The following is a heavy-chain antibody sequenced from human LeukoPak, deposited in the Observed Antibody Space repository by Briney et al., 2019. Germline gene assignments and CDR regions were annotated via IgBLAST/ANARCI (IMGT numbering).Heavy chain of an antibody. J-gene: IGHJ4*02. CDR2: IKEDGSVK. D-gene: IGHD6-19*01. V-gene: IGHV3-7*03. CDR1: GFIFGSHW. CDR3: ARDSTWLLDY. Sequence: GGSLRLSCTASGFIFGSHWMTWVRQSPGKGLEWVANIKEDGSVKYYVDSVKGRFTISRDNTKNALYLQMNSLRADDTAVYFCARDSTWLLDYWGQGTLITVS.